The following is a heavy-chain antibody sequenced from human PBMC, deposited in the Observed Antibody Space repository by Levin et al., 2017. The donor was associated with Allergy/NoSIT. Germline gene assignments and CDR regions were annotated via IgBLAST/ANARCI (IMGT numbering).Heavy chain of an antibody. V-gene: IGHV3-9*01. CDR1: GFNFGDFA. D-gene: IGHD5-18*01. Sequence: SLKISCSASGFNFGDFAMHWVRQAPGKGLEWVSGVTWNSDSFDYADSVKGRFTVSRDNPQRSLFLLLNSLRPEDTALYYCVRDIGAGYRYGEWHSDSWGQGTQVTGSS. J-gene: IGHJ4*02. CDR2: VTWNSDSF. CDR3: VRDIGAGYRYGEWHSDS.